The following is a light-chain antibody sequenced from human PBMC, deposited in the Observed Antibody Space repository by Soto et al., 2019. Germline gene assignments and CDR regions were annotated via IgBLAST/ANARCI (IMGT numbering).Light chain of an antibody. V-gene: IGLV2-11*01. J-gene: IGLJ1*01. CDR2: DVI. CDR3: CSYAGSDTQV. CDR1: SSDVGPYTY. Sequence: QSVLTQPRSVSGSPGQSVTISCTGTSSDVGPYTYVSWYQQHPGKAPKLIIYDVIKPPSGVPDRFSGSKSGNTASLTISGLQAEDEADYYCCSYAGSDTQVFGTGTKVTVL.